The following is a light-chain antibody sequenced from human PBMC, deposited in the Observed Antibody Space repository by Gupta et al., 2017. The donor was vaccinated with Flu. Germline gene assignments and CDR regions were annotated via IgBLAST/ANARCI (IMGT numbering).Light chain of an antibody. CDR1: NSNIGSET. V-gene: IGLV1-44*01. J-gene: IGLJ2*01. Sequence: QSVLTQPPSASGTPGQRVTISCSGRNSNIGSETVNWYQQFPGKAPKLLIYNDNERPSGVPDRFSGSKSGTSASLDISGLQPEDEADYYCASWDASLRGGVFGGGTKLTVL. CDR3: ASWDASLRGGV. CDR2: NDN.